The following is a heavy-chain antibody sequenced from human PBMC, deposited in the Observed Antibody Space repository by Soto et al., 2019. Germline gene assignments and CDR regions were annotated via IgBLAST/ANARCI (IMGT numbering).Heavy chain of an antibody. CDR2: IIPIVETP. CDR3: ARLSRPNYYDTSGFFKDNWFDP. J-gene: IGHJ5*02. V-gene: IGHV1-69*13. D-gene: IGHD3-22*01. CDR1: GGTFNSYD. Sequence: SVKVSCKASGGTFNSYDINWVRQAPGQGLEWMGGIIPIVETPKYAQKFQGRVTITADESTNTVYMELSSLRSEDTAMYYCARLSRPNYYDTSGFFKDNWFDPWGQGTPVTVSS.